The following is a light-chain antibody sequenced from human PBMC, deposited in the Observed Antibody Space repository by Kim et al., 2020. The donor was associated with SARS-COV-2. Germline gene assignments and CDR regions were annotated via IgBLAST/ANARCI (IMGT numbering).Light chain of an antibody. Sequence: GNRVIITCRASPGIRDDLAWYQKKPGKAPGLLIFAASSLHNGVSPRFSGSGSGTNFTLTITSLQPEDSATYYCLQNYNYPYTFGQGTKLEI. CDR1: PGIRDD. V-gene: IGKV1-6*01. CDR2: AAS. CDR3: LQNYNYPYT. J-gene: IGKJ2*01.